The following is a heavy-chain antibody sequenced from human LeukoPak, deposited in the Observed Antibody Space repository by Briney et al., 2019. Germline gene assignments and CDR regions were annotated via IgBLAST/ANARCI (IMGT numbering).Heavy chain of an antibody. CDR3: ARDHSTDPMYYDFWSGYCSSYMDV. D-gene: IGHD3-3*01. J-gene: IGHJ6*03. V-gene: IGHV3-20*04. CDR2: INWNGGST. Sequence: GGSLRLSCAASGFTFDDYGMSWVRQAPGKGLEWVSGINWNGGSTGYADSVKGRFTISRDNAKNSLYLQMNSLRAEDTALYCCARDHSTDPMYYDFWSGYCSSYMDVWGKGTTVTVSS. CDR1: GFTFDDYG.